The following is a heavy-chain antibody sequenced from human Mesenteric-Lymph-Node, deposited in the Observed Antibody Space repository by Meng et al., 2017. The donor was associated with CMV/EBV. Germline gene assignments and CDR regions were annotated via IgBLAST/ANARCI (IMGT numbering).Heavy chain of an antibody. CDR1: SVSSGSYY. CDR2: IYYRGST. Sequence: SVSSGSYYWSWIRQPPGKGLEWIGYIYYRGSTTYNPSLKSRVTISQDTSKNQFSLKLSSVTAADTAVYYCARRGLSGVATIRAFDSWGQGTLVTVSS. CDR3: ARRGLSGVATIRAFDS. J-gene: IGHJ4*02. D-gene: IGHD5-24*01. V-gene: IGHV4-61*01.